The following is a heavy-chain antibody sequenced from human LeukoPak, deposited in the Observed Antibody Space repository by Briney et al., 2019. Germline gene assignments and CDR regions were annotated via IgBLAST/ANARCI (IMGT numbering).Heavy chain of an antibody. CDR1: GFTFSSYG. CDR3: AKDPTVTTDLGY. V-gene: IGHV3-30*18. J-gene: IGHJ4*02. Sequence: GRSLRLSCAASGFTFSSYGMHWVRQAPGKGLEWVAVISYDGSNKYYADSVKGRFTISRDNSKNTLYLQMNSLRAEDTAVYYCAKDPTVTTDLGYWGQGTLVTVSS. CDR2: ISYDGSNK. D-gene: IGHD4-17*01.